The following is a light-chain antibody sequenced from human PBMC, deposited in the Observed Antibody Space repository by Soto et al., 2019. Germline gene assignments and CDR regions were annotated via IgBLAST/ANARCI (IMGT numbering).Light chain of an antibody. CDR2: DAS. J-gene: IGKJ4*01. CDR1: QSVSSY. V-gene: IGKV3-11*01. Sequence: EIVLTQSPATLSLSPGERATLSCRASQSVSSYLAWYQQKPGQAPRLLIDDASNRATGIPARFSGSGSGTDFTLTISSLEPEDFVVYYCQQRSNWLLTFGGGTKVEIK. CDR3: QQRSNWLLT.